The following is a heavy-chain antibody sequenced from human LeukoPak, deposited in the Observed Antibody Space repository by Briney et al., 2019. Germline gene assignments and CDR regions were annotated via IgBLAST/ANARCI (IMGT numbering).Heavy chain of an antibody. CDR3: ARDWYCSGGSCSDYFDY. D-gene: IGHD2-15*01. Sequence: ASVTVSCKASGYTFTTYGISWVRQAPGQGLEWMGWISTDSGYTTYAQKFQGRLTMTTETSTTTAYMELRSLRSDDTAVYYCARDWYCSGGSCSDYFDYWGQGTLVTVSS. CDR1: GYTFTTYG. V-gene: IGHV1-18*01. J-gene: IGHJ4*02. CDR2: ISTDSGYT.